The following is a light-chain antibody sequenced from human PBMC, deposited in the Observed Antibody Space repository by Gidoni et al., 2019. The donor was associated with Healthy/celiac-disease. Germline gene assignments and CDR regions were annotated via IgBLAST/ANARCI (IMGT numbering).Light chain of an antibody. Sequence: DIVMTQSPDSLAVSLGERATINCKSSQSVLCSSNNKNYLAWYQQKPGQPPKLLIYWASTRESGVPDRFSGSGSGTDFTLTISSLQAEDVAVYYCQQYYSTLHTFGQGTKLEIK. CDR1: QSVLCSSNNKNY. CDR3: QQYYSTLHT. V-gene: IGKV4-1*01. J-gene: IGKJ2*01. CDR2: WAS.